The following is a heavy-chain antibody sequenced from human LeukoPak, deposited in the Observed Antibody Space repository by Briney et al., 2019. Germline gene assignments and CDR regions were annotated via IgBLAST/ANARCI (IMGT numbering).Heavy chain of an antibody. D-gene: IGHD5-12*01. CDR1: GFTFSTYS. CDR3: ARDGGYSGYDADC. CDR2: ISDSSAM. V-gene: IGHV3-48*01. Sequence: PGGSLILSCAASGFTFSTYSMKWVRQAPGKGLEWVSYISDSSAMYYADSVRGRFTISRENDKNSLFLQMNSLRAEDTAVYYCARDGGYSGYDADCWDQGTLVTVSS. J-gene: IGHJ4*02.